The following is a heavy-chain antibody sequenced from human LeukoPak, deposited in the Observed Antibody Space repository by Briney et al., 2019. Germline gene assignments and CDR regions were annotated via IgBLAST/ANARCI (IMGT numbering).Heavy chain of an antibody. Sequence: GGSLRLSCAASGFTFSSYEMNWVRQAPGKGLEWVSYISSSGSTIYYADSVKGRFTISRDNAKNSLYLQMNSLRAEDTAVYYCAKEYSGSFSPFPSYFDYWGQGTLVTVSS. D-gene: IGHD1-26*01. V-gene: IGHV3-48*03. J-gene: IGHJ4*02. CDR1: GFTFSSYE. CDR3: AKEYSGSFSPFPSYFDY. CDR2: ISSSGSTI.